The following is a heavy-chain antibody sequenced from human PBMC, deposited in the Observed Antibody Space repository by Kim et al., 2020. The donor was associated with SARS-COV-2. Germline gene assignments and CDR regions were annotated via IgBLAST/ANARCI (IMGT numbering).Heavy chain of an antibody. D-gene: IGHD3-16*01. J-gene: IGHJ5*02. V-gene: IGHV3-7*01. CDR3: ARSGDDSAYRPMNH. CDR2: MNRDGSEK. CDR1: GFTFGDFW. Sequence: GGSLTLSCATSGFTFGDFWMNWVRQAPGKGPEWVANMNRDGSEKYYVDSVKGRFTIFRDNARNSLHLQMVSLRAEDTALYFCARSGDDSAYRPMNHWGQGTLVTVSS.